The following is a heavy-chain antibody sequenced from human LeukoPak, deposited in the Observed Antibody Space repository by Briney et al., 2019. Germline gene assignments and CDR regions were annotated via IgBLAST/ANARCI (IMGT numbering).Heavy chain of an antibody. J-gene: IGHJ3*02. CDR2: ISSSSSYI. Sequence: GGSLRLSCAASGFTFSSYSMNWVRQAPGKGLEWVSSISSSSSYIYYADSVKGRFTISRDNAKNALYLQINSLRAEDTAVYYCARDRSSPNYDFWSGSVGNAFDIWGQGTMVTVSS. CDR3: ARDRSSPNYDFWSGSVGNAFDI. D-gene: IGHD3-3*01. V-gene: IGHV3-21*01. CDR1: GFTFSSYS.